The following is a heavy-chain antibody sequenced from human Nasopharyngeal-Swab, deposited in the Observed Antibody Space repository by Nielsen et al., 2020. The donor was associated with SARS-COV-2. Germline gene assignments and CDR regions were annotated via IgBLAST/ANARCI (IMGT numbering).Heavy chain of an antibody. V-gene: IGHV5-51*01. CDR3: ARLYYYDSSGYPYYYYYYGMDV. CDR1: GYSFTGYW. CDR2: IYPGDSDT. Sequence: GESLKISCKGSGYSFTGYWIGWVRQMPGKGLEWMGIIYPGDSDTRYSPSFQGQVTISADKSISTAYLQWSSLKASDTAMYYCARLYYYDSSGYPYYYYYYGMDVWGQGTTVTVSS. J-gene: IGHJ6*02. D-gene: IGHD3-22*01.